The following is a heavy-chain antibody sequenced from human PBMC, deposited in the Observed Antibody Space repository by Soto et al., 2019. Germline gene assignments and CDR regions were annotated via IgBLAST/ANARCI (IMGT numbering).Heavy chain of an antibody. V-gene: IGHV1-2*04. CDR3: ARDLRSYDFWSGSHWYGMDV. D-gene: IGHD3-3*01. Sequence: ASVKVSCKASGYTFTGYYMHWVRQAPGQGLEWMGWINPNSGGTNYAQKLQGWVTMTRDTSISTAYMELSRLRSDDTAVYYCARDLRSYDFWSGSHWYGMDVWGQGTTVTVSS. CDR1: GYTFTGYY. J-gene: IGHJ6*02. CDR2: INPNSGGT.